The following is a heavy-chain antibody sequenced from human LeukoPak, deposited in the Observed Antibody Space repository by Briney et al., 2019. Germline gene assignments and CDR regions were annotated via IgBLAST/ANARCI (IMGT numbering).Heavy chain of an antibody. J-gene: IGHJ6*02. CDR3: ARDWPPDYYGSGSYVSGYYYGMDV. V-gene: IGHV3-30*04. D-gene: IGHD3-10*01. Sequence: GRSLRLSCAASGFTFSSYAMHWVRQAPGKGLEWVAAISYDGSKKYYADSVKGRFTISRDNSKNTLYLQMNSLRAEDTAVYYCARDWPPDYYGSGSYVSGYYYGMDVWGQGTTVTVSS. CDR2: ISYDGSKK. CDR1: GFTFSSYA.